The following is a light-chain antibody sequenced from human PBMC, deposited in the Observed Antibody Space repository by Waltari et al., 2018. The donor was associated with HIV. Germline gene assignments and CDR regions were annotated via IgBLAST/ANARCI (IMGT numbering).Light chain of an antibody. CDR1: QSLTTSY. CDR3: QQYGNSWT. V-gene: IGKV3-20*01. Sequence: ETVLTQSPGTLSLSPGERATLSCRASQSLTTSYLAWFQQKRGQAPRLLISGISSRATGIPDRFSGSGSGTDFTLTISRLEPGDSAVYFCQQYGNSWTFGQGTKVEIK. J-gene: IGKJ1*01. CDR2: GIS.